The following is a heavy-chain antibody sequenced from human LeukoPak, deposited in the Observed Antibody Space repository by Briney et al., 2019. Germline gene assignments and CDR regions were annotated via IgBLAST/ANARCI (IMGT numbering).Heavy chain of an antibody. CDR2: IYTSGST. CDR1: GGSVRSGSYY. J-gene: IGHJ4*02. D-gene: IGHD3-3*01. V-gene: IGHV4-61*10. Sequence: PSETLSLTCNVSGGSVRSGSYYWSWIRQSARMGLEWIGRIYTSGSTNYNPSLKSRVTISVDTSKNQFSLKLCSVTAADTAVYYCARGVVPYYFDYWGQGTLVTVSS. CDR3: ARGVVPYYFDY.